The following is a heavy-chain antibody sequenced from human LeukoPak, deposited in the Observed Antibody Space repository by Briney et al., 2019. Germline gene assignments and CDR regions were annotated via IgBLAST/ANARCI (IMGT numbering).Heavy chain of an antibody. V-gene: IGHV1-46*01. D-gene: IGHD6-19*01. CDR3: ARSHRAGAFDI. J-gene: IGHJ3*02. Sequence: GASVKVSCKASGYTFTSYYMHWVRQAPGQGPEWMGIINPSGGSTSYAQKFQGRVTMTRDTSTSTVYMELSSLRSEDTAVYYCARSHRAGAFDIWGQGTMVTVSS. CDR1: GYTFTSYY. CDR2: INPSGGST.